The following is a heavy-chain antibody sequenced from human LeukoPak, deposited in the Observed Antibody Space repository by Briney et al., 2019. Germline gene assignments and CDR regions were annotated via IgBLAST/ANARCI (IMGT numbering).Heavy chain of an antibody. V-gene: IGHV3-30*18. CDR2: ISYDGSNK. CDR1: GFTFSSYG. D-gene: IGHD6-13*01. J-gene: IGHJ6*02. CDR3: AKLAERTSSSWYYYYYYGMHV. Sequence: GRSLRLSCAASGFTFSSYGMHWVRQAPGKGLEWVAVISYDGSNKYYADSVKGRFTISRDNSKNTLYLQMNSLRAEDTAVYYCAKLAERTSSSWYYYYYYGMHVWGQGTTVTVSS.